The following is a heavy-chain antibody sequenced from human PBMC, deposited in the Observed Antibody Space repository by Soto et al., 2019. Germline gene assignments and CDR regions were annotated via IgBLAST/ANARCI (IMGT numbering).Heavy chain of an antibody. D-gene: IGHD5-12*01. Sequence: QVQLVESGGGVVQPGKSLRLSCAASGFTFSRYGMHWVRQAPGKGLEWVAVVWFDGKNKYYADSVKGRFTISRDNSDNTLYLQMNSLRAEDTALYYCARDRGANSGFDGPGDYWGKGIVVIVSS. J-gene: IGHJ4*02. CDR1: GFTFSRYG. V-gene: IGHV3-33*01. CDR3: ARDRGANSGFDGPGDY. CDR2: VWFDGKNK.